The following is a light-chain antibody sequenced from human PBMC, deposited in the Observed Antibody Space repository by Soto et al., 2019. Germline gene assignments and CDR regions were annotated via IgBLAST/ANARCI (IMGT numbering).Light chain of an antibody. CDR2: AAS. V-gene: IGKV1-9*01. CDR3: HQADSYPPT. CDR1: QGISNY. J-gene: IGKJ2*01. Sequence: IQLTQSPSSLSASVGDRVTITCRASQGISNYLAWYQQKPGKAPKLLIYAASTLQTGVPSKFGGSGSGTDFTLTISSLKPEDFATYYCHQADSYPPTFGPGTKVDIK.